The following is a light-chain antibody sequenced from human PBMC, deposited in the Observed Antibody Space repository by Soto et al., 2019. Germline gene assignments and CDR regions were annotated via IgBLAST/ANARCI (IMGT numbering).Light chain of an antibody. J-gene: IGKJ1*01. CDR3: QQFHYWWT. CDR1: QSVSTN. V-gene: IGKV3-15*01. CDR2: DAS. Sequence: EIGVTQSPATLSVSPGERATLSCRASQSVSTNLAWYQQKPGQVPRLLIYDASTRATGIPARFSGSGSGTEFTLTISSLQSEDFAFYYCQQFHYWWTFGQGTKVDIK.